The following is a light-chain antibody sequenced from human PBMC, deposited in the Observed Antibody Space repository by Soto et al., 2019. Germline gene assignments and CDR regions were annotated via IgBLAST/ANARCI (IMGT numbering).Light chain of an antibody. V-gene: IGLV1-44*01. J-gene: IGLJ1*01. Sequence: QSVLTQPPSASGTPGQRVTISCSGSRSNIGSNTVNWYRQLPGTAPNLLSYSNNQRPSGVPDRFSGSKSGTSASLAISGLQSEDEADYYCAAWDDSLNGYVFGTGTKVTVL. CDR2: SNN. CDR3: AAWDDSLNGYV. CDR1: RSNIGSNT.